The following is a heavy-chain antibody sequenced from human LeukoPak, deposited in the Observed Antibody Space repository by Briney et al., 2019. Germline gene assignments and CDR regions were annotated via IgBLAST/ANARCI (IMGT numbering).Heavy chain of an antibody. Sequence: SETLSLTCAVSGGSISSYYWSWIRQPPGKGLEWIGYIYYSGSSNYNPSLKSRVTISVDRSKNQYSLKLSSVTAADTAVYYCARGVEDSSGYYSYSDCWGQGTLVTVSS. D-gene: IGHD3-22*01. CDR3: ARGVEDSSGYYSYSDC. J-gene: IGHJ4*02. CDR1: GGSISSYY. V-gene: IGHV4-59*01. CDR2: IYYSGSS.